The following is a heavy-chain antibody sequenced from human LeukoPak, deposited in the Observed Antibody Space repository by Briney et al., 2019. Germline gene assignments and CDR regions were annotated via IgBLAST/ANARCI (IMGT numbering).Heavy chain of an antibody. D-gene: IGHD1-26*01. V-gene: IGHV3-23*01. CDR1: GFTFSSYA. CDR3: AKAPSGSSALGY. Sequence: PGGSLRLSCAASGFTFSSYAMSWVRQAPGKGLEWVSAIGGSGGSTYYADSVKGRFTISRDNSKNTLYLQMNSLRAEDTAVYYCAKAPSGSSALGYWGQGTLVTVSS. CDR2: IGGSGGST. J-gene: IGHJ4*02.